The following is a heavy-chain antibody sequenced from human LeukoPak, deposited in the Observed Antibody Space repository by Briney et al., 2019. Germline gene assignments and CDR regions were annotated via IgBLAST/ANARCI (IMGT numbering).Heavy chain of an antibody. CDR1: GFTFSSYW. CDR3: AKKYNTGLDP. Sequence: GGSLRLSCAASGFTFSSYWMSWVRQAPGKGLEWVANINQDGSEKYYVDSVKGRFTISRDNSKNTLYLQMNSLRAEDTAVYYCAKKYNTGLDPWGQGTLVTVSS. D-gene: IGHD1-14*01. V-gene: IGHV3-7*03. CDR2: INQDGSEK. J-gene: IGHJ5*02.